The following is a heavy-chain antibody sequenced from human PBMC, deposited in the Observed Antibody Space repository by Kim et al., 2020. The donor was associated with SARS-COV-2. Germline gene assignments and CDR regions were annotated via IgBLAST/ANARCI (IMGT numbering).Heavy chain of an antibody. CDR3: AKGYYFDTSDYYSFDY. CDR2: IGGSGDST. CDR1: GFIFTNYA. Sequence: GGSLRLSCVASGFIFTNYAMSWVRQAPGKGLEWVSVIGGSGDSTYYADSVKGRFTISRDNSKNTVYLQVNSLRAEDTAVYYCAKGYYFDTSDYYSFDYWGQGTLVTVTS. J-gene: IGHJ4*02. D-gene: IGHD3-22*01. V-gene: IGHV3-23*01.